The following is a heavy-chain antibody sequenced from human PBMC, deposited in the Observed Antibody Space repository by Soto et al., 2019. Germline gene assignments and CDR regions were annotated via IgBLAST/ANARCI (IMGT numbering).Heavy chain of an antibody. CDR2: IWYDASNK. J-gene: IGHJ5*02. CDR3: ARGGSGSWYYWLDP. D-gene: IGHD3-10*01. CDR1: GFTFSSYG. Sequence: QVQLVESGGGVVQPGRSLRLSCAASGFTFSSYGMHWVRQAPGKGLEWVAVIWYDASNKYYADSVKGRFTISRDNSKNSLYMQMNSLRAEDTAVYYCARGGSGSWYYWLDPWGQGTLVTVSS. V-gene: IGHV3-33*01.